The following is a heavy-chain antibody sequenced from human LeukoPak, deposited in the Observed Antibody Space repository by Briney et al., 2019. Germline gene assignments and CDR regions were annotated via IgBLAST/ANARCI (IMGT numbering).Heavy chain of an antibody. J-gene: IGHJ4*02. D-gene: IGHD6-13*01. Sequence: GGXLRLSCAASGFTFSSYGMHWVRQAPGKGLEWVAFIRYDGSKKYYADSVKGGFTISRDNSKTTLYLQMNSLRAEDTAVYYCAKDRPQWQQLGYYFDYWGQGTLVTVSS. CDR2: IRYDGSKK. V-gene: IGHV3-30*02. CDR1: GFTFSSYG. CDR3: AKDRPQWQQLGYYFDY.